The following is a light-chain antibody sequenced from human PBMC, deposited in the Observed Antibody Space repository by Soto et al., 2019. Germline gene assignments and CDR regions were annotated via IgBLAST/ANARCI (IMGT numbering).Light chain of an antibody. J-gene: IGLJ1*01. CDR1: DSNIGAGFD. Sequence: QSVLTQPPSVSGAPGQRVIMSCTGSDSNIGAGFDVHWYQQLPRSAPTLLIYGNTNRPTGVPDRFSGSKDGTSASLTIAGLQADDEADYYCQSYDISLRGNVFGPGTKVTVL. V-gene: IGLV1-40*01. CDR2: GNT. CDR3: QSYDISLRGNV.